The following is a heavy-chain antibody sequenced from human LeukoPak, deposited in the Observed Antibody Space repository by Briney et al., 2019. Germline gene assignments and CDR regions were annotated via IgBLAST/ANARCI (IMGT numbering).Heavy chain of an antibody. CDR3: ARSGIAAAGHYFDY. D-gene: IGHD6-13*01. V-gene: IGHV4-38-2*02. CDR1: GYSISSGYY. Sequence: SETLSLTCTVSGYSISSGYYWGWIRQPPGKGLEWIGSIYHSGSTHYNPSLKSRVTISVDTSKNQFSLKLSSATAADTAVYYCARSGIAAAGHYFDYWGQGTLVAVSS. CDR2: IYHSGST. J-gene: IGHJ4*02.